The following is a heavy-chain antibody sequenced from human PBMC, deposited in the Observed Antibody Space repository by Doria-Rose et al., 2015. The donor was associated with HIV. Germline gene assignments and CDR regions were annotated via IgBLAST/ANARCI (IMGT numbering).Heavy chain of an antibody. CDR1: GDSISSGDSF. Sequence: QVQLQESGPGLVWPSQTLSLTCTVSGDSISSGDSFWSWIRQPPGKGPEWIGYISSSWTTYYYPSLRSRLTISLDASKNQFSLNLNSVTAADTAVYYCARARNYGFPHFFDFWGQGTLVTVSS. D-gene: IGHD3-10*01. V-gene: IGHV4-30-4*01. CDR3: ARARNYGFPHFFDF. CDR2: ISSSWTT. J-gene: IGHJ4*02.